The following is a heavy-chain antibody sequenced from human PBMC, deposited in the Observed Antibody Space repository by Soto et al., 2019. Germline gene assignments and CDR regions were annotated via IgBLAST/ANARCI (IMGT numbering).Heavy chain of an antibody. CDR2: ISWNSGTI. J-gene: IGHJ4*02. Sequence: PGGSLRLSCAASGFTFDDYAMHWVRQAPGKGLEWVSGISWNSGTIGYADSVKGRFTISRDNAKKSLYLQMNSLRAEDTALYYCAKDGTIFGVTNIDYWGQGTLVTVSS. D-gene: IGHD3-3*01. CDR1: GFTFDDYA. CDR3: AKDGTIFGVTNIDY. V-gene: IGHV3-9*01.